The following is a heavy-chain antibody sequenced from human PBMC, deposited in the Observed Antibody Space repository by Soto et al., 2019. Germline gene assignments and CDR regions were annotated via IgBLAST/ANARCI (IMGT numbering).Heavy chain of an antibody. Sequence: EVQLVESGGGLVQPGGSLRLSCAASGFAFSDFTMNWVRQAPGQGLEWLSYISTSPSTIYYADSVKGRFTISRDNARNSLYLQMNSLSPGYTAVYACANTTRRYTYGYPRYYYGMDVWGQGTTVTGSS. D-gene: IGHD5-18*01. J-gene: IGHJ6*02. CDR2: ISTSPSTI. CDR3: ANTTRRYTYGYPRYYYGMDV. V-gene: IGHV3-48*01. CDR1: GFAFSDFT.